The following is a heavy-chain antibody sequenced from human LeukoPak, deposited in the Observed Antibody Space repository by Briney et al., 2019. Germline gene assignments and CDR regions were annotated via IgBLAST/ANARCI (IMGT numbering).Heavy chain of an antibody. Sequence: GGSLRLSCAASGFTFSSYWMSWVRQTPGRGLEWVANIKQDGSEKYYVDSVKGRFTISRDNAKNSLYLQMNSLRAEDTAVYYCARDLHIYGSNEGFDYWGQGTLVTVSS. D-gene: IGHD6-13*01. J-gene: IGHJ4*02. CDR1: GFTFSSYW. CDR2: IKQDGSEK. V-gene: IGHV3-7*01. CDR3: ARDLHIYGSNEGFDY.